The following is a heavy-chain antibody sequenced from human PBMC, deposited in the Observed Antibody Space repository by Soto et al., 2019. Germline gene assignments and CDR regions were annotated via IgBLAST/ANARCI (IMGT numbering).Heavy chain of an antibody. J-gene: IGHJ4*02. CDR3: ARVVATSGLVDC. V-gene: IGHV3-66*01. CDR1: GFTVSGNY. CDR2: VYSGGST. D-gene: IGHD2-15*01. Sequence: EVQLVESGGGLVQPGGSLRLSCAASGFTVSGNYMSWVRQAPGKGLEWVSTVYSGGSTYYADSVKGRFTISRDRPKNTLYYQLDSLRAEDTAVYYCARVVATSGLVDCWGQGTLVTVFS.